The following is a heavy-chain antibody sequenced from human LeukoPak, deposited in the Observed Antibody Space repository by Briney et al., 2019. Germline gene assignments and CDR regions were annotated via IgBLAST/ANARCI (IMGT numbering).Heavy chain of an antibody. J-gene: IGHJ4*02. CDR3: ARGSYDILTGYQQKYYFDY. CDR1: GGTFSSYA. D-gene: IGHD3-9*01. Sequence: SVKVSCKXSGGTFSSYAISWVQQAPGQGLEWMGRIIPIFGTANYSQKFQGRVTITTDESTSTAYMELSSLRSEDTAVYYCARGSYDILTGYQQKYYFDYWGQGTLVTVSS. V-gene: IGHV1-69*05. CDR2: IIPIFGTA.